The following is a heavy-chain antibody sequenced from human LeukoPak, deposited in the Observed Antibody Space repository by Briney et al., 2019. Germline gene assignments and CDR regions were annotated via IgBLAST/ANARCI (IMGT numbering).Heavy chain of an antibody. CDR3: AKSARRFADDAFDI. V-gene: IGHV4-34*01. CDR2: INHSGST. CDR1: GGSFSGYY. J-gene: IGHJ3*02. Sequence: PSEILSLTCAVYGGSFSGYYWSWIRQPPGKGLEWIGEINHSGSTNYNPSLKSRVTISVDTSKNQFSLKLSSVTAADTAVYYCAKSARRFADDAFDIWGQGTMVTVSS. D-gene: IGHD6-6*01.